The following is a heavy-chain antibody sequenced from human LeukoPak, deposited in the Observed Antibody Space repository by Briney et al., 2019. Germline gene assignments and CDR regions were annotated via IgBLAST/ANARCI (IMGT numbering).Heavy chain of an antibody. V-gene: IGHV4-34*01. CDR3: ARGNSSSWYEYYFDY. D-gene: IGHD6-13*01. CDR2: INHSGRT. Sequence: SETLSLTCAVYGGSFSGYYWSWIRQPPGKGLEWIGEINHSGRTNYNPSLKSRVTISVDTSKNQFSLKLSSVTAADTAVYYCARGNSSSWYEYYFDYWGQGTLVTVSS. J-gene: IGHJ4*02. CDR1: GGSFSGYY.